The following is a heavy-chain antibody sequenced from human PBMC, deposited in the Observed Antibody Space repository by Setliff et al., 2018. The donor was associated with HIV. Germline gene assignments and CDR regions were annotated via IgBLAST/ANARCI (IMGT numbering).Heavy chain of an antibody. D-gene: IGHD3-3*01. CDR3: ARDLGRITLSGVNEGWFGP. V-gene: IGHV4-59*01. Sequence: SETLSLTCTVSGAYISSYYWSWIRQPPGKGLEWIGDIYYSGNTHFNPSLKSRVTISLDTFKNQVFLKLTSVTAADTAVYYCARDLGRITLSGVNEGWFGPWGQGTLVTVSS. CDR2: IYYSGNT. CDR1: GAYISSYY. J-gene: IGHJ5*02.